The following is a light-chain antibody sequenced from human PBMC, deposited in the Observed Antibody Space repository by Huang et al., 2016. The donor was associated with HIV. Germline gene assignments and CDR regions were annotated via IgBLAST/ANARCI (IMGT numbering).Light chain of an antibody. V-gene: IGKV1-39*01. CDR1: ENIRRY. CDR2: SAS. CDR3: QGSLSIPHT. Sequence: DIQMTQVPFLLSASVGDIVTITCRAIENIRRYLNWSQQKPGKPPKLLIHSASTLQSGVPSRFSGSGSGTDFTLTITSLQPEDFATYYCQGSLSIPHTFGQGTNLEIK. J-gene: IGKJ2*01.